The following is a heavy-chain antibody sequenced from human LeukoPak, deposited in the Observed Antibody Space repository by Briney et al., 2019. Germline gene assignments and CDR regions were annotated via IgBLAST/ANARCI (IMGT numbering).Heavy chain of an antibody. CDR3: ARTHFDSLGWFDP. V-gene: IGHV4-38-2*02. J-gene: IGHJ5*02. Sequence: SSETLSLTCTVSGGSISSYYWGWIRQPPGKGLEWIGSIYHSGSMYYNPSLKSRVTISVDTSKNQFSLKLNSVTAADTAVYFCARTHFDSLGWFDPWGQGIQVIVSS. CDR1: GGSISSYY. CDR2: IYHSGSM. D-gene: IGHD3-9*01.